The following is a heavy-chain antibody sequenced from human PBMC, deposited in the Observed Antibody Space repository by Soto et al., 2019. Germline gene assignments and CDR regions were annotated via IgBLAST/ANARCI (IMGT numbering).Heavy chain of an antibody. CDR2: ISWNSGSI. CDR3: AKPLHLGELSLFHAFDI. Sequence: HPGGSLRLSCAASGFTFDDYAMHWVRQAPGKGLEWVSGISWNSGSIGYADSVKGRFTISRDNAKNSLYLQMNSLRAEDTALYYFAKPLHLGELSLFHAFDIWGQGTMVTVSS. CDR1: GFTFDDYA. V-gene: IGHV3-9*01. D-gene: IGHD3-16*02. J-gene: IGHJ3*02.